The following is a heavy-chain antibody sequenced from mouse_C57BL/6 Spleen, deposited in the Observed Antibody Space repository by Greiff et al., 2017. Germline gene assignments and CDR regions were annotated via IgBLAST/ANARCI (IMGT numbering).Heavy chain of an antibody. CDR2: ISYDGSN. CDR1: GYSITSGYY. Sequence: DVHLVESGPGLVKPSQSLSLTCSVTGYSITSGYYWNWIRQFPGNKLEWMGYISYDGSNNYNPSLKNRISITRDTSKNQFFLKLNSVTTEDTATYYCASDYYGSSYIDYWGQGTTLTVSS. J-gene: IGHJ2*01. V-gene: IGHV3-6*01. CDR3: ASDYYGSSYIDY. D-gene: IGHD1-1*01.